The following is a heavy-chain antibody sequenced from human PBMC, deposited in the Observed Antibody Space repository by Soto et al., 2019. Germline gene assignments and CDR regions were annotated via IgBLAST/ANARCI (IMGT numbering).Heavy chain of an antibody. CDR2: ISSSSSYI. J-gene: IGHJ6*02. CDR1: GFTFSSYS. CDR3: ARAGVPAAVNPPIYNGMDV. D-gene: IGHD2-2*01. Sequence: EVQLVESGGGLVKPGGSLRLSCAASGFTFSSYSMNWVRQAPGKGLEWVSSISSSSSYIYYADSVKGRFTISRDNAKNSLYLQINGRRAEDTAVYYCARAGVPAAVNPPIYNGMDVWGQGTTVTVSS. V-gene: IGHV3-21*01.